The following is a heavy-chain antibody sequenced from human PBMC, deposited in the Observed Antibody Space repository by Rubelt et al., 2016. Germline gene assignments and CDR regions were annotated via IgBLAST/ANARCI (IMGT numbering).Heavy chain of an antibody. J-gene: IGHJ4*02. CDR2: INPNSGGT. CDR1: GYTFTGYY. D-gene: IGHD3-22*01. V-gene: IGHV1-2*02. Sequence: QVQLVQSGAEVKKPGASVKVSCKASGYTFTGYYMHWVRQAPGQGLEWMGWINPNSGGTNYAQKVQVRVTMTRDTSVSTAYMELSRLTSDDTAVYYCARFAIGGHSSGYLFDYWGQGTLVTVSS. CDR3: ARFAIGGHSSGYLFDY.